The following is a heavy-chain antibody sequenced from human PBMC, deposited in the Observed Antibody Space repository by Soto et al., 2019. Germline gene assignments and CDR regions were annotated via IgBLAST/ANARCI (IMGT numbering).Heavy chain of an antibody. CDR3: TRDRPPHNTGWPIFEY. D-gene: IGHD6-19*01. V-gene: IGHV3-48*02. J-gene: IGHJ4*02. Sequence: GGSLRLSCAASGFTLSSYNMNWVRQAPGKGLEWVSFISGVNSDVFYADPVKGRFTISRDNAKNALYLQMNSLRDEDTAVYYCTRDRPPHNTGWPIFEYWGQGTLVTVSS. CDR1: GFTLSSYN. CDR2: ISGVNSDV.